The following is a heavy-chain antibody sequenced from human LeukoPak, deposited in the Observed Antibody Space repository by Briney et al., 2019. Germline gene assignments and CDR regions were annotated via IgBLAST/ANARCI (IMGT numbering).Heavy chain of an antibody. Sequence: PGGSLRLSCAASGFTFSSHWMTWIRQAPGKGLEWVAFIRYDGSNKYYADSVQGRFTISRDNSKNTLHLQMNSLRPEDTAFYFCAKHQGDCSSTSCYGYFDLWGRGTLVTVSS. J-gene: IGHJ2*01. CDR3: AKHQGDCSSTSCYGYFDL. D-gene: IGHD2-2*01. V-gene: IGHV3-30*02. CDR1: GFTFSSHW. CDR2: IRYDGSNK.